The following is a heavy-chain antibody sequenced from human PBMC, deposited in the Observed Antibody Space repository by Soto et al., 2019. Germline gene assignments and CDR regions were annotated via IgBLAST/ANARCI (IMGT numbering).Heavy chain of an antibody. D-gene: IGHD6-13*01. CDR3: ARVNPARLGSWYIDD. CDR1: GYTFTTYG. J-gene: IGHJ4*02. V-gene: IGHV1-18*01. CDR2: ISTYNGNT. Sequence: ASVKVSCKTSGYTFTTYGISWVRQAPGQGLEWMGWISTYNGNTNYAQKLQGRVTMTTDTSTTTAYMELRSLTSDDTGVYYCARVNPARLGSWYIDDWGQGTLVTVSS.